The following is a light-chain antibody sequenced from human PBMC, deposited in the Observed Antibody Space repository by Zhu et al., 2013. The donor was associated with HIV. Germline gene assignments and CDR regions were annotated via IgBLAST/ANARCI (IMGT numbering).Light chain of an antibody. V-gene: IGLV1-40*01. CDR1: SSNIGAGFD. CDR2: GNT. Sequence: QSVLTQPPSVSGAPGQRVTISCAGSSSNIGAGFDVHWYQQLPGTAPKLLIYGNTNRPSGVPDRFSGSKSGTSASLAITGLQAEDEADYYCVGWDASLSAYVFGAGTKVTVL. J-gene: IGLJ1*01. CDR3: VGWDASLSAYV.